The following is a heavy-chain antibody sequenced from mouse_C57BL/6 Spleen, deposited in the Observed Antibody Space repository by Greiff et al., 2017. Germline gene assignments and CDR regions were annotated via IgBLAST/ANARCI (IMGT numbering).Heavy chain of an antibody. CDR1: GFTFSSYG. D-gene: IGHD1-1*01. CDR3: ARQSAYVSSFFDV. V-gene: IGHV5-6*01. J-gene: IGHJ1*03. CDR2: ISSGGSYT. Sequence: EVKLVESGGDLVKPGGSLKLSCAASGFTFSSYGMSWVRQTPDKRLEWVATISSGGSYTYYPDSVKGRFTISRDNAKNTLYLQMSSLKSEDTAMYYCARQSAYVSSFFDVWVTGTTVTVSS.